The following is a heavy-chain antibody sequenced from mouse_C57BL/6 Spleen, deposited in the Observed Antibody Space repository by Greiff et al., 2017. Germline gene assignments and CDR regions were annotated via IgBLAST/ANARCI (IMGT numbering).Heavy chain of an antibody. D-gene: IGHD4-1*01. Sequence: VQLLESGAELVKPGASVKISCTASGYAFSSYWMNWVQQRPGKGLEWIGQIYPGDGDTNYNGKFKGKATLTADKTSSTAYMQLSSLTSEDSAVYFCARGNWGYWGQGTTLTVSS. CDR3: ARGNWGY. J-gene: IGHJ2*01. CDR1: GYAFSSYW. V-gene: IGHV1-80*01. CDR2: IYPGDGDT.